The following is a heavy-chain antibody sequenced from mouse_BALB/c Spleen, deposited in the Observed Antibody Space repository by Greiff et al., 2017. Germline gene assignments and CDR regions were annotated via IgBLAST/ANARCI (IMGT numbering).Heavy chain of an antibody. Sequence: EVKLMESGPGLVKPSQSLSLTCSVTGYSITSGYYWNWIRQFPGNKLEWMGYISYDGSNNYNPSLKNRISITRDTSKNQFFLKLNSVTTEDTATYYCARDYRYDVGYYAMDYWGQGTSVTVSS. V-gene: IGHV3-6*02. CDR1: GYSITSGYY. CDR3: ARDYRYDVGYYAMDY. CDR2: ISYDGSN. J-gene: IGHJ4*01. D-gene: IGHD2-14*01.